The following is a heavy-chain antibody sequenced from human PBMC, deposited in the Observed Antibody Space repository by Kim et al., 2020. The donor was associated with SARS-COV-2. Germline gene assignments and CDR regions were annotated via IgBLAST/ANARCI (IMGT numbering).Heavy chain of an antibody. CDR1: GFTFSSYG. CDR2: IWYDGSNK. V-gene: IGHV3-33*01. J-gene: IGHJ6*02. Sequence: GGCLRLSCSASGFTFSSYGMHWVRQAPGKGLEWVAVIWYDGSNKYYADSVKGRFTISRDNSKNTLYLQMNSLRAEDTAVYYCARDRLRFLADGMDVWGQGTTVTVSS. D-gene: IGHD3-3*01. CDR3: ARDRLRFLADGMDV.